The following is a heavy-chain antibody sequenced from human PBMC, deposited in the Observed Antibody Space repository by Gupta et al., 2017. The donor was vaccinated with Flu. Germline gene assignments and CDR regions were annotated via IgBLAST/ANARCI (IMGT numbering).Heavy chain of an antibody. CDR2: VGAGGDRT. CDR3: AKDRSGNPAIDY. J-gene: IGHJ4*02. Sequence: EVQLLESGGALVQPGGSLRLSCAASGPTFSDYAMNWVRQAPGKGLEWVSTVGAGGDRTYYADSVMGRFTISRDNSKNTVYLQMNSLRGDDTAVYYCAKDRSGNPAIDYWGQGTLVTVS. D-gene: IGHD6-13*01. V-gene: IGHV3-23*01. CDR1: GPTFSDYA.